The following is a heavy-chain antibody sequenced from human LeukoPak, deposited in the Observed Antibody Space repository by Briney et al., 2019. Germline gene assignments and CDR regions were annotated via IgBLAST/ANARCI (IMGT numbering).Heavy chain of an antibody. CDR3: ARSSAAAGPTQNWFDP. Sequence: PSGTLSLTCSVSGGSLTYTSHYWGWNRQPPGKGLECIRSIHYSGDTYYKPSLRSRATISVDTSKNQFSLKVTSVTAADTAVYYCARSSAAAGPTQNWFDPWGEGTLVTVHS. CDR2: IHYSGDT. CDR1: GGSLTYTSHY. V-gene: IGHV4-39*01. J-gene: IGHJ5*02. D-gene: IGHD6-13*01.